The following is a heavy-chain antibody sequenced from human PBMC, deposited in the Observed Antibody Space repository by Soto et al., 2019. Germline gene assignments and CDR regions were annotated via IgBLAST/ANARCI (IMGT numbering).Heavy chain of an antibody. J-gene: IGHJ5*02. V-gene: IGHV4-39*01. Sequence: SETLSLTCTVSGGSISSSSYYWGWIRQPPGKGLEWIGSIYYSGSTYYNPSPKSRVTISVDTSKNQFSLKLSSVTAADTAVYYCASSADCSSTSCYYGLGWFDPWGQGTLVTVSS. CDR3: ASSADCSSTSCYYGLGWFDP. CDR1: GGSISSSSYY. D-gene: IGHD2-2*01. CDR2: IYYSGST.